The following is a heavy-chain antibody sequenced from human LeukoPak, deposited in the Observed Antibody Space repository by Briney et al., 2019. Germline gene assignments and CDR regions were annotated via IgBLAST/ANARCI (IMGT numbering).Heavy chain of an antibody. D-gene: IGHD2-15*01. J-gene: IGHJ6*04. CDR1: GFTFSSYA. CDR3: ARYCSDGSCPHYYYGMDV. Sequence: GGSLRLSCAASGFTFSSYAMHWVRQAPGKGLEWVAVISYDGSNKYYADSVKGRFTISRDNSKNTLYLQMNSLRAEDTAVYYCARYCSDGSCPHYYYGMDVWGKGTTVTVSS. CDR2: ISYDGSNK. V-gene: IGHV3-30*04.